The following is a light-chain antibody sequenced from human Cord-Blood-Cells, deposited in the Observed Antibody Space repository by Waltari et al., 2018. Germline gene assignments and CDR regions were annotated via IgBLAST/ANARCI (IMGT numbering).Light chain of an antibody. V-gene: IGLV2-8*01. CDR3: SSYAGRNNLV. Sequence: QSALTQPPSASGSPGQSLTIPCTGTSSHVVGYNYVSCYQQHQRKAPKLMIYEVSKPPSGVPDRFSGSKSGNTASLTVSGLQAEDEADYYCSSYAGRNNLVFGGGTKLTVL. CDR1: SSHVVGYNY. J-gene: IGLJ3*02. CDR2: EVS.